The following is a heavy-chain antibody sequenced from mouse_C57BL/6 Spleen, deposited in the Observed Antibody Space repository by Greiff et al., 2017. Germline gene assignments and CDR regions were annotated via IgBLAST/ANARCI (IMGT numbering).Heavy chain of an antibody. CDR1: GYTFTSYW. D-gene: IGHD3-2*02. CDR2: IHPNSGST. J-gene: IGHJ3*01. V-gene: IGHV1-64*01. CDR3: ASPAQVPFAY. Sequence: QVQLQQPGAELVKPGASVKLSRKASGYTFTSYWMHWVKQRPGQGLEWIGMIHPNSGSTNYNEKFKSKATLTVDKSSSTAYMQLSSLTSEDSAVYYCASPAQVPFAYWGQGTLVTVSA.